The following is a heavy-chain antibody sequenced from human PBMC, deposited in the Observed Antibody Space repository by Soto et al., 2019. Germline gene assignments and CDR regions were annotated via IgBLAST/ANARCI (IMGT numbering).Heavy chain of an antibody. CDR2: ISSSGSTI. J-gene: IGHJ5*02. D-gene: IGHD3-16*02. CDR1: VFTFSSYE. V-gene: IGHV3-48*03. CDR3: ARGRYGYVWGSYRYRNWFER. Sequence: PVGSLRLSCASSVFTFSSYEMNCVRHSPGKWLEWVSYISSSGSTIYYADSVKGRFTISRDNAKNSLYLQMNSLRAEDTAVYYCARGRYGYVWGSYRYRNWFERWGQGTLVTVS.